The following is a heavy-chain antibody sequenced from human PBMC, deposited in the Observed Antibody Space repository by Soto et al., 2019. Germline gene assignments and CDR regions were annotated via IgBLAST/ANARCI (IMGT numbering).Heavy chain of an antibody. CDR2: IYHSGST. CDR1: GGSISSGGYS. V-gene: IGHV4-30-2*05. J-gene: IGHJ3*02. D-gene: IGHD3-10*01. CDR3: ARANYGSGSYYTDAFDI. Sequence: PSETLSLTCAVSGGSISSGGYSWSWIRQPPGKGLEWIGYIYHSGSTYYNPSLKSRVTISVDTSKNQFSLKLSSVTAADTAVYYCARANYGSGSYYTDAFDIWGQGTMVTVSS.